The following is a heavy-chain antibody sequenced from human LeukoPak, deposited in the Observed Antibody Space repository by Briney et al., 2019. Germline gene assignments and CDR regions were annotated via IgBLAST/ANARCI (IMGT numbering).Heavy chain of an antibody. Sequence: AGASLRLSCAASGFTFNKNAMNWVRQAPGKGLEWVSGISGSSASTYYADSVKGRFSISRDNSKNTLFLQMNSLRAGDTAVYYCAKGPHYDFWSTFDYWGQGILVTVSS. CDR1: GFTFNKNA. J-gene: IGHJ4*02. V-gene: IGHV3-23*01. CDR3: AKGPHYDFWSTFDY. CDR2: ISGSSAST. D-gene: IGHD3-3*01.